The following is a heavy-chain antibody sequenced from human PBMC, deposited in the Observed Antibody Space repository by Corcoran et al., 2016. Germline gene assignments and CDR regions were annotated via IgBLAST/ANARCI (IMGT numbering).Heavy chain of an antibody. CDR3: ARGGESRRWFDP. D-gene: IGHD3-10*01. CDR2: INHSGTT. CDR1: GESFSGYY. V-gene: IGHV4-34*02. Sequence: QVQLQQWGAGLLKPSETLSLTCAVYGESFSGYYWSWIRQPPGKGLEWIGEINHSGTTKYKPSRKSRVTISVDTSKSQFALKLTSMTAADTAVYYCARGGESRRWFDPWGQGILVTVSS. J-gene: IGHJ5*02.